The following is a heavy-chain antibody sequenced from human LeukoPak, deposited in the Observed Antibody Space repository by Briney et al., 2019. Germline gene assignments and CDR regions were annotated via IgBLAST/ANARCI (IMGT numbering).Heavy chain of an antibody. Sequence: PSQTLSLTCTVSGDSISSGSYYWSWMRQPAGKGLEWIGRIYTSGNTNYNPSLKSRVTISVDTSKNQFSLKLSSVTAADTAVYXXXXXCTFRTCGGTKYDYWGQGTLVTVSS. D-gene: IGHD1-1*01. CDR1: GDSISSGSYY. J-gene: IGHJ4*02. CDR2: IYTSGNT. CDR3: XXXCTFRTCGGTKYDY. V-gene: IGHV4-61*02.